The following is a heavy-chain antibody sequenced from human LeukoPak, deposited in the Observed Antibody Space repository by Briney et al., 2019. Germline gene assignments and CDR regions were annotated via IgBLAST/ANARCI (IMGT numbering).Heavy chain of an antibody. J-gene: IGHJ6*02. Sequence: GGSLRLSCAASGFNFNYFYMNWVRQAPGKGLEWVSSISSSSSYIYYADSVKGRFTISRDNAKNSLYLQMNSLRAEDTAVYYCARVAVVTPRGTSYYGMDVWGQGTTVTVSS. CDR2: ISSSSSYI. V-gene: IGHV3-21*01. CDR3: ARVAVVTPRGTSYYGMDV. CDR1: GFNFNYFY. D-gene: IGHD4-23*01.